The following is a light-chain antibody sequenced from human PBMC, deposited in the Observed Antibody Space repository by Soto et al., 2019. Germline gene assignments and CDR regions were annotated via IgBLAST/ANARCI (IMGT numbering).Light chain of an antibody. CDR1: SGDVGYDNF. CDR2: EVS. J-gene: IGLJ2*01. Sequence: QSVLTQPASVSGSPGQSITISCTGTSGDVGYDNFVSWYQQLPGKAPKLMIYEVSNRFSGVSNHFSGSKSGNTASLTISALQAEDEADYFCSSYTSSSTLVFGGGTKLTVL. CDR3: SSYTSSSTLV. V-gene: IGLV2-14*01.